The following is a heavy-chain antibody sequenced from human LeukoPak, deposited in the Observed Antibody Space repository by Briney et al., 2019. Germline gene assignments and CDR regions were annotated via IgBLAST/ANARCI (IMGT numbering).Heavy chain of an antibody. V-gene: IGHV3-30*03. CDR3: ARPYDFWSGTEGAFDI. Sequence: GGSLRLSCAASGLTFSSYWMRWVRQAPGKGLEWVAVISDDGSKIYYADSVKGRFTISRDNAKNSLYLQMNSLRAEDTAVYYCARPYDFWSGTEGAFDIWGQGTMVTVSS. CDR2: ISDDGSKI. D-gene: IGHD3-3*01. CDR1: GLTFSSYW. J-gene: IGHJ3*02.